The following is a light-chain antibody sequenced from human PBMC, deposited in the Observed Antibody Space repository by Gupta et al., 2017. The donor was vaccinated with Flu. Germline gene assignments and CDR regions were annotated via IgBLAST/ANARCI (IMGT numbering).Light chain of an antibody. Sequence: SLGERITINCKSSQSVWFASNNKNFLAWYQKKPGQPPKLLFSWVSIRESGVPERYSASGSGTDFTLTISDLQAEDVALYYCQQGATPPFSFGHGTKVAIK. CDR1: QSVWFASNNKNF. V-gene: IGKV4-1*01. J-gene: IGKJ3*01. CDR2: WVS. CDR3: QQGATPPFS.